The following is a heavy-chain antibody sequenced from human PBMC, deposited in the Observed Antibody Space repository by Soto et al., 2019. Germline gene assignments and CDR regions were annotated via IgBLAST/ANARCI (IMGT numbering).Heavy chain of an antibody. V-gene: IGHV2-70*11. CDR3: ARMIFGRSGASYLDS. CDR2: IDWDDAK. D-gene: IGHD3-3*01. Sequence: SGPTLXNPTQTLTLTCTFSGFSLSXSRVSISWIRQPPGKALEWLARIDWDDAKYFNTSLKTRLTVSKDTSKAQVVLTMTNMDPVDTGTYYCARMIFGRSGASYLDSWGQGILVTVSS. J-gene: IGHJ4*02. CDR1: GFSLSXSRVS.